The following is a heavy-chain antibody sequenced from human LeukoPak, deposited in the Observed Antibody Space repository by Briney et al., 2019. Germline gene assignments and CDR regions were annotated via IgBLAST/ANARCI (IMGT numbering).Heavy chain of an antibody. D-gene: IGHD3-10*01. CDR2: ISNTGSVI. J-gene: IGHJ3*02. Sequence: GGSLRLSCAASGSTFSSHTMNWVRQAPGKGLEWISYISNTGSVIYYADSVEGRFTISRDNAKNSLYLQMNSLRAEDTAVYYCARVPQSSSGAFDIWGQGTMVTVSS. CDR3: ARVPQSSSGAFDI. V-gene: IGHV3-48*04. CDR1: GSTFSSHT.